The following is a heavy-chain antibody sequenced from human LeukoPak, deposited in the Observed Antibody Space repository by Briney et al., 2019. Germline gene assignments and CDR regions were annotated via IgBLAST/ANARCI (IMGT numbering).Heavy chain of an antibody. Sequence: PGGSLRLSCAASGFTFSSYGMHWVRQAPGKGLEWVAVIWYDGSNKYYADSVKGRFTISRDNSKNTLYLQMNSLRAEDTAVYYCARAGGDSSGYYDDAFDIWGQGTMVTVSS. CDR3: ARAGGDSSGYYDDAFDI. CDR2: IWYDGSNK. V-gene: IGHV3-33*01. CDR1: GFTFSSYG. D-gene: IGHD3-22*01. J-gene: IGHJ3*02.